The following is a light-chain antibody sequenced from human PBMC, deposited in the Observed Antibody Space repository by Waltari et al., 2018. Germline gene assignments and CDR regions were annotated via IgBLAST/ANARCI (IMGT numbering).Light chain of an antibody. CDR2: SAS. J-gene: IGKJ1*01. CDR3: QQRSNWPRT. Sequence: IVLTQSPDTLSLSPGESTNLPCRASQSVTNYLAWYQQKPGQAPRVLIYSASNRATGVPARFSGSGSGTDFTLTISSLEPEDFAVYYCQQRSNWPRTFGQGTKVEVK. CDR1: QSVTNY. V-gene: IGKV3-11*01.